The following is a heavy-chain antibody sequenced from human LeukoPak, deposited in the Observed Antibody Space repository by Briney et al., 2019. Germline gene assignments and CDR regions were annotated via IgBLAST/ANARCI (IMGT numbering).Heavy chain of an antibody. CDR1: GFTFSNYW. Sequence: PGGSLRLSCAASGFTFSNYWMSWVRQAPGKGLEWVGRIKSKTDGGTTDYAAPVKGRFTISRDDSKNTLYLQMNSLKTEDTDVYYCTTDDLGSYDAFDIWGQGTMVTVSS. CDR3: TTDDLGSYDAFDI. V-gene: IGHV3-15*01. J-gene: IGHJ3*02. CDR2: IKSKTDGGTT. D-gene: IGHD3-10*01.